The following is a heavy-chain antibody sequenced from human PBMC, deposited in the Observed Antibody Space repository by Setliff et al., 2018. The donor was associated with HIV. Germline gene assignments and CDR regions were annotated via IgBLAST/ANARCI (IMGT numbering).Heavy chain of an antibody. D-gene: IGHD5-18*01. V-gene: IGHV3-74*01. J-gene: IGHJ5*02. CDR3: AKSPNRYSPLDWFDP. Sequence: GGSLRLSCAASGFSISSYWMHWVRQTPGKGLVWVSRIKPDGSSITYADSVKGRFTISRDNAKNTVYLQMNSLSAEDAALYYCAKSPNRYSPLDWFDPWGQGTLVTVSS. CDR1: GFSISSYW. CDR2: IKPDGSSI.